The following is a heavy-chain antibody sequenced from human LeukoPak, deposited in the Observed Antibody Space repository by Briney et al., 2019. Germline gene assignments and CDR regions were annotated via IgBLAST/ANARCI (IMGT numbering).Heavy chain of an antibody. V-gene: IGHV4-4*07. CDR1: GGSISSDY. CDR3: ARNTVAGTFFDY. D-gene: IGHD6-19*01. J-gene: IGHJ4*02. Sequence: SETLSLTCTVSGGSISSDYWSCIRQPAGRGLEWIGRIYTSENTNYNSSLKSRVTLSVDTSKNQFSLKLTSVTAADTAVYYCARNTVAGTFFDYWGQGTLVTVSS. CDR2: IYTSENT.